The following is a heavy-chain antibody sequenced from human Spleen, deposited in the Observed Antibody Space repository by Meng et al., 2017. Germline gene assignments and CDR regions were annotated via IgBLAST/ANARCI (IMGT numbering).Heavy chain of an antibody. CDR2: INHSGST. CDR3: ARDAGSGWYFDY. D-gene: IGHD6-19*01. J-gene: IGHJ4*02. CDR1: GGSFSGYY. Sequence: SETLSLTCAVYGGSFSGYYWSWIRQPPGKGLEWIGEINHSGSTNYNPSLKSRVTISVDTSKNQFSLKLSSVTAADTAVYYCARDAGSGWYFDYWGQGTLVTVSS. V-gene: IGHV4-34*01.